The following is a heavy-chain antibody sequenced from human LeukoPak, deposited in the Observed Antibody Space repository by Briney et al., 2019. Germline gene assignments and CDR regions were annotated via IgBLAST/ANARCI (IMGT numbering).Heavy chain of an antibody. CDR2: INHSGAT. J-gene: IGHJ4*02. Sequence: SETLSLTCAVSGGSFSDYSWSWIRQSPGEGLEWIGEINHSGATNYNPSFKSRVTISVDTSKKQVSLKLSSVTAADTAVYYCARDFVAAAGSGPGGYWGQGTLVTVSS. CDR1: GGSFSDYS. CDR3: ARDFVAAAGSGPGGY. D-gene: IGHD6-13*01. V-gene: IGHV4-34*01.